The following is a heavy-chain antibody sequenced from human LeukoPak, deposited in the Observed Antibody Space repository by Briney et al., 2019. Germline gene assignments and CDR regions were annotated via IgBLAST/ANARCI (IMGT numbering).Heavy chain of an antibody. CDR2: INTNTGNP. J-gene: IGHJ6*02. Sequence: ASVKVSCKASGYTFTSYAMNWVRQAPGQGLEWMGWINTNTGNPTYAQGFTGRLVFSLDTSVSTAYLQISSLKAEDTAVYYCARYKQLARHPYYYYYGMDVWGQGTTVTVSS. D-gene: IGHD6-13*01. CDR1: GYTFTSYA. CDR3: ARYKQLARHPYYYYYGMDV. V-gene: IGHV7-4-1*02.